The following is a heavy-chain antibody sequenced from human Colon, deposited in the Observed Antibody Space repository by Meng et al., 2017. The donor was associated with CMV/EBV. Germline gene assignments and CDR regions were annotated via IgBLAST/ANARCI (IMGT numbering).Heavy chain of an antibody. V-gene: IGHV3-7*03. CDR1: GFTFSSYW. D-gene: IGHD6-19*01. Sequence: GESLKISCAASGFTFSSYWMSWVRQAPGKGLEWVANIKQDGSEKYYVDSVKGRFTVSRDNSKNTLYLQMNSLRAEDTAVYYCAKDLVAVGINGAFDIWGQGTMVTVSS. CDR3: AKDLVAVGINGAFDI. CDR2: IKQDGSEK. J-gene: IGHJ3*02.